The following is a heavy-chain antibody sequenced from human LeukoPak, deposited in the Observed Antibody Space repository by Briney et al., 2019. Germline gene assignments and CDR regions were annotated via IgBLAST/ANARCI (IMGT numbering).Heavy chain of an antibody. CDR1: GFIFSNYA. CDR2: ISYDGSNE. CDR3: AKDSLQVSNYYYYGMDV. Sequence: GGSLRLSCKTSGFIFSNYAMHWVRQAPGKGLEWVAVISYDGSNEFYADSVKGRFTISRDNSKNTLYLQMNSLRAEDTAVYYCAKDSLQVSNYYYYGMDVWGQGTTVTVSS. D-gene: IGHD4-11*01. J-gene: IGHJ6*02. V-gene: IGHV3-30*18.